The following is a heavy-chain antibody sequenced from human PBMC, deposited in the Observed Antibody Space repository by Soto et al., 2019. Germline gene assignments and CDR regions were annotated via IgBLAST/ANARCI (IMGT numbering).Heavy chain of an antibody. D-gene: IGHD2-21*02. CDR3: ASTYCGGDCRRNYYYYSGMDV. CDR1: GLTVSSNY. CDR2: IYSGGST. J-gene: IGHJ6*02. Sequence: GGSLRLSCAASGLTVSSNYMSWVRQAPGKGLEWVSVIYSGGSTYYADSVKGRFTISRDNSKNTLYLQMNSLRAEDTAVYYCASTYCGGDCRRNYYYYSGMDVWGQGTTVTVSS. V-gene: IGHV3-66*01.